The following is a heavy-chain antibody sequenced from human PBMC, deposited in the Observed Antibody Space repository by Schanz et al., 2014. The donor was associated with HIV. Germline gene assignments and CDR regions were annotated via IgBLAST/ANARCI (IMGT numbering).Heavy chain of an antibody. J-gene: IGHJ2*01. CDR2: VNPESGNT. V-gene: IGHV1-8*02. D-gene: IGHD1-26*01. CDR3: VRAASFHFDKEGYYRNWYFDF. Sequence: QVQLVQSGPEVKKPGASVRVSCETSGYTFSDYDINWVRQAPGQGLEWMGWVNPESGNTGMADTFLGRLSLTRFTSTGTAYMELHSLRAEDTAIYYCVRAASFHFDKEGYYRNWYFDFWGRGTLVAVSS. CDR1: GYTFSDYD.